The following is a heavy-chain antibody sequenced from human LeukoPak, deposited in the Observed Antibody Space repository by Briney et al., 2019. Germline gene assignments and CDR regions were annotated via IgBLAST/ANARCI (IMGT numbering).Heavy chain of an antibody. J-gene: IGHJ4*02. CDR2: IKPNSGGT. V-gene: IGHV1-2*02. CDR3: ARSPRRYSYGYMTSDY. D-gene: IGHD5-18*01. CDR1: GYTFTGYY. Sequence: GASVKVSCKASGYTFTGYYIRWVRQAPGQGLEWMGWIKPNSGGTNYAQKFQGRVTMTRATSISTAYMELSRLRSDDTAVYYCARSPRRYSYGYMTSDYWGQGTLVTVSS.